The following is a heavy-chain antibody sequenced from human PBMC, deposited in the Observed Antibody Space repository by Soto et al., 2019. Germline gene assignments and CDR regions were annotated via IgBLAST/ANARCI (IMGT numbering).Heavy chain of an antibody. D-gene: IGHD6-19*01. CDR3: ARVYGIPVAGTLDF. CDR2: ISSGSSTI. Sequence: GGPLRLSCGASGFTFSSYSMNWVRQAPGKGLEWVSYISSGSSTIYYADSVKGRFTISRDNAKNSLYLQMNSLRAEDTAVYYCARVYGIPVAGTLDFWGQGTLVTVSS. J-gene: IGHJ4*02. V-gene: IGHV3-48*01. CDR1: GFTFSSYS.